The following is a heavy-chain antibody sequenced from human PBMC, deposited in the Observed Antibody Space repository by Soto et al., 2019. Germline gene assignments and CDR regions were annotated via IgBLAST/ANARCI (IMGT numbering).Heavy chain of an antibody. CDR3: AKDIGSSTSYGPSYCYYYMDA. D-gene: IGHD2-2*01. CDR1: GFTFNDYA. V-gene: IGHV3-9*01. Sequence: SLRLTWAASGFTFNDYAMHWFRQAPGKGLEWVSGISWNSGSIVYADSVKGRFTISRDNAKNSLYLQMNSLRAEYTALYYCAKDIGSSTSYGPSYCYYYMDAWGKGTRVTVSS. CDR2: ISWNSGSI. J-gene: IGHJ6*03.